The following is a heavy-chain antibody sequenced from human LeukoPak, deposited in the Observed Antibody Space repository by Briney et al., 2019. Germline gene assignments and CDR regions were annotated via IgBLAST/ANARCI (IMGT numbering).Heavy chain of an antibody. CDR1: GFIFSNYN. CDR2: ISSSSGTI. D-gene: IGHD3-9*01. J-gene: IGHJ3*02. CDR3: VRLGRGFESPLWASDI. Sequence: PGGSLRLSCAASGFIFSNYNMNWVRQTPGKGLEWLSYISSSSGTIYYADSVKGRFTISRDNAQNSLFLQMNSLRSEDTALYYCVRLGRGFESPLWASDIWGPGTMVTVSS. V-gene: IGHV3-48*01.